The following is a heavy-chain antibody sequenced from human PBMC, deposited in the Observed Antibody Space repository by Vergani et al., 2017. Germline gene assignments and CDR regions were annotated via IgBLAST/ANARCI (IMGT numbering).Heavy chain of an antibody. D-gene: IGHD4-17*01. J-gene: IGHJ2*01. CDR3: ARIRIYDYGDYVGDWYFDL. V-gene: IGHV1-2*02. CDR1: GYTFSGYY. Sequence: VQLVQSGAEVKKPGASVKVTCKASGYTFSGYYMNWVRQAPGQGLEWMGWINPKSGGTNYAQKFQGRVTMTRDTSISTAYMELSRLRSDDTAVYYCARIRIYDYGDYVGDWYFDLWGRGTLVTVSS. CDR2: INPKSGGT.